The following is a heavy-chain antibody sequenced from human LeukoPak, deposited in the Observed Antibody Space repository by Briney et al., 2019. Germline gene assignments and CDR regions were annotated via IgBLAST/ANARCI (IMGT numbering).Heavy chain of an antibody. CDR3: AKDQEYSSSSWFDY. J-gene: IGHJ4*02. CDR2: ISGSGGST. Sequence: GGSLRLSCAASGFTFSSYAMTWVRQAPGKGLEWVSAISGSGGSTYHADSVKGRFTISRDNSKNTLYLQMNSLRAEDTAVYYCAKDQEYSSSSWFDYWGQGTLVTVSS. V-gene: IGHV3-23*01. D-gene: IGHD6-6*01. CDR1: GFTFSSYA.